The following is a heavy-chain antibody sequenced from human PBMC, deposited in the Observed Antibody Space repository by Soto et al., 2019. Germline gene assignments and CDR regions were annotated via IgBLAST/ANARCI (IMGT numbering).Heavy chain of an antibody. J-gene: IGHJ4*02. CDR2: LSPADSVI. CDR3: ARGVGGTLVYFDY. V-gene: IGHV5-51*01. Sequence: EXLKISYKCSGYXFISYLLVWVRQMPGKGLELMGILSPADSVIRYSTSFQGQITISADKSIRTSYLQWNSLKASDTAMYYCARGVGGTLVYFDYWGQGALGTVSS. CDR1: GYXFISYL. D-gene: IGHD2-15*01.